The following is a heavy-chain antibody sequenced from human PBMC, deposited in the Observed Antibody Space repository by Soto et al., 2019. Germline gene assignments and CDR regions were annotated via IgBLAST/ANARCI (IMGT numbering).Heavy chain of an antibody. V-gene: IGHV1-18*01. J-gene: IGHJ6*02. D-gene: IGHD2-15*01. CDR3: ARDRMFTEASPGCMDV. Sequence: QFQLVQSGAEVKKPGASVKVSCKASGYTFTYYGISWVRQAPGQGLEWMGWISAYNGNTNYAHKLQGRVTMTTDTSTSTAYMELRSLRSDDTAVYYCARDRMFTEASPGCMDVWGQGTTVTVSS. CDR1: GYTFTYYG. CDR2: ISAYNGNT.